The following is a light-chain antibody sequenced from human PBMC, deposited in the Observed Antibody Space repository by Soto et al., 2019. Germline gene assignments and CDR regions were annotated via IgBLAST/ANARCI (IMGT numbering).Light chain of an antibody. CDR1: QSVSSGY. CDR3: QQYDNWPLT. V-gene: IGKV3-20*01. J-gene: IGKJ4*01. Sequence: EIVLTQSPGTLSLSPGERGTLSCRASQSVSSGYLAWYQQKPCQAPRLPIYDASSRATGIPDRFSGRGSGTDFTLTISSLQSEDFGVYFCQQYDNWPLTFGGGTKVDIK. CDR2: DAS.